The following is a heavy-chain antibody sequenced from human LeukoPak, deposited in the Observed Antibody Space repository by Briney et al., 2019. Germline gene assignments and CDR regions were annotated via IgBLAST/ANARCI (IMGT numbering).Heavy chain of an antibody. V-gene: IGHV1-18*01. D-gene: IGHD3-22*01. CDR1: GYTFTSYG. CDR2: ISAYNGNT. Sequence: ASVKVSCKASGYTFTSYGISWVRQAPGQGREWMGWISAYNGNTNYAQKLQGRVTMTTDTSTSTAYMELRSLRSDDTAVYYCARTYDSSGYYYNWYFDLWGRGTLVTVSS. CDR3: ARTYDSSGYYYNWYFDL. J-gene: IGHJ2*01.